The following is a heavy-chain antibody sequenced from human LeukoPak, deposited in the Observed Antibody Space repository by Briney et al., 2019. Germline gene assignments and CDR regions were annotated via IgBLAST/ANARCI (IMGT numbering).Heavy chain of an antibody. CDR2: IYYSGST. V-gene: IGHV4-30-4*01. Sequence: PSETLSLTCTVSGCSISSGDYYWRWIRQPPGKGLEWIGYIYYSGSTYYNPSLKSPVTISVDTYKNQFSLKLSSVTAADTAVYYCARSAHFDWPTPPFDYWGQGTLVTVSS. D-gene: IGHD3-9*01. CDR1: GCSISSGDYY. CDR3: ARSAHFDWPTPPFDY. J-gene: IGHJ4*02.